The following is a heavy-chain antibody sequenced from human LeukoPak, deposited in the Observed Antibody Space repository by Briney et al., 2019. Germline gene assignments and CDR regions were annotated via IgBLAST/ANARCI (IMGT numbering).Heavy chain of an antibody. CDR3: ARSPNNWGSLPYFAN. V-gene: IGHV4-59*08. CDR2: FYYTGST. CDR1: GGSISTYY. J-gene: IGHJ4*02. Sequence: SETLSLTCTLSGGSISTYYWSWIRQPPGKGLEWIGYFYYTGSTKCNPSVKSRVPISADMSKNQLSLNLSSVTDADTAIYYCARSPNNWGSLPYFANWGQGTLVTVSS. D-gene: IGHD7-27*01.